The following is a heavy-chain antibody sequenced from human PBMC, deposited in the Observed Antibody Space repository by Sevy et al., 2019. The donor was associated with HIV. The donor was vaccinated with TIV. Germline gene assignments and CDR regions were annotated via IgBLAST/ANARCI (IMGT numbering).Heavy chain of an antibody. V-gene: IGHV5-51*01. J-gene: IGHJ4*02. Sequence: GESLKISCQGSGYSFTSHWIGWVRHMPGKGLEWMGIIYPEDSETRYSPSFQGQVPFSADKSVSTAYLQWSSRKTSDTAMYYCAASRSGYFDSSGYYIYWGQGTLVTVSS. CDR1: GYSFTSHW. CDR2: IYPEDSET. CDR3: AASRSGYFDSSGYYIY. D-gene: IGHD3-22*01.